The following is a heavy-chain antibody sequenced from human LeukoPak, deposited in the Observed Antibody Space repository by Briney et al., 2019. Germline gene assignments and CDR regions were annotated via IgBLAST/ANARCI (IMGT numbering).Heavy chain of an antibody. Sequence: NTSETFSLTCTASGASISSYYWSWIRQPPGKGLEWIGYIYYSGSTNYNPSLKSRVTISVDTSKNQFSLRLSSVTAADTAVYYCANFRYISGSFDYWGQGTLVTVSS. V-gene: IGHV4-59*01. CDR2: IYYSGST. CDR1: GASISSYY. D-gene: IGHD6-19*01. CDR3: ANFRYISGSFDY. J-gene: IGHJ4*02.